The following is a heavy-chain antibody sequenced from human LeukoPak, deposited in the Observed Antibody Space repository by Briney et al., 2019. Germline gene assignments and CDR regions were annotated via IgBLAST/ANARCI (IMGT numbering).Heavy chain of an antibody. V-gene: IGHV1-2*06. CDR1: GYTFTGYY. CDR2: INPNSGGT. Sequence: ASVKVSCKASGYTFTGYYMHWVRQAPGQGLEWMGRINPNSGGTNYAQKFQGRVTMTRDTSISTAYMELSRLRSDDTAVYYCASLATPVLSWFDPWGQGTLVTVSS. CDR3: ASLATPVLSWFDP. J-gene: IGHJ5*02. D-gene: IGHD3-3*02.